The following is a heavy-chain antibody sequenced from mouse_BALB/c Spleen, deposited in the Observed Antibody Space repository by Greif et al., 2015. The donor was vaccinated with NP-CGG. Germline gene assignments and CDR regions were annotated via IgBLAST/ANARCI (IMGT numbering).Heavy chain of an antibody. CDR1: GFTFSSFG. Sequence: EVMLVESGGGLVQPGGSRKLSCAASGFTFSSFGMHWVRQAPEKGLEWVAYISSGSSTIYYADTVKGRFTISRDNPKNTLFLQMTSLRSEDTAMYYCARGGNYAMDYGGQGTSVTVSS. J-gene: IGHJ4*01. V-gene: IGHV5-17*02. CDR3: ARGGNYAMDY. CDR2: ISSGSSTI.